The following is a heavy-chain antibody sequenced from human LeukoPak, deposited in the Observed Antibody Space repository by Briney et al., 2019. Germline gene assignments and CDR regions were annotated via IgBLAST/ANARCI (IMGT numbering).Heavy chain of an antibody. J-gene: IGHJ4*02. CDR3: ARDLGFPYYFDY. D-gene: IGHD3-10*01. V-gene: IGHV3-7*03. CDR1: GFTFSNFW. Sequence: GGSLRLSCAASGFTFSNFWMSWVRQAPGKGLEWVANIKQDASEKYYVDSVKGRFSISRDNAKNSLYLQMNSLRAEDTAVYYCARDLGFPYYFDYWGQGTLVTVSS. CDR2: IKQDASEK.